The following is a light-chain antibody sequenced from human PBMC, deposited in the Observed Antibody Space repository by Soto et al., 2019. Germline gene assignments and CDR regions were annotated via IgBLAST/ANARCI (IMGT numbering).Light chain of an antibody. CDR3: QSYDNSLSAWV. J-gene: IGLJ3*02. V-gene: IGLV1-40*01. CDR2: ANT. Sequence: QSVLTQPPSVSGAPGQRVTISCTGSSSNIGAVFDVHWYQQLPGTAPKLLIYANTNRPSGVPDRFSGSKSGTSAFLAITGLQAEDEADYYCQSYDNSLSAWVFGGGTKLTVL. CDR1: SSNIGAVFD.